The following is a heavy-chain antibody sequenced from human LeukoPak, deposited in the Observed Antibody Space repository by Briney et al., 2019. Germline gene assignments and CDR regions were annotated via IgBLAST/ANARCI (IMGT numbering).Heavy chain of an antibody. D-gene: IGHD3-9*01. Sequence: AASVKVSCKASGYTFTSYDINWVRQATGQGLEWMGWMNPNSGNTGYAQKFQGRVTMTEDTSTDTAYMDLSSLRSEDTAVYYCAKDSHDILTGYYPNDAFDIWGQGTMVTASS. J-gene: IGHJ3*02. V-gene: IGHV1-8*02. CDR3: AKDSHDILTGYYPNDAFDI. CDR2: MNPNSGNT. CDR1: GYTFTSYD.